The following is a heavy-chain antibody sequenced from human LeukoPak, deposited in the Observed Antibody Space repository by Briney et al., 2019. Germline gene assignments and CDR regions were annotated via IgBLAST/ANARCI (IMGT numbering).Heavy chain of an antibody. V-gene: IGHV1-8*01. D-gene: IGHD4-11*01. CDR3: ARGSALSDYSSPGVDY. J-gene: IGHJ4*02. CDR1: GYTFTSYD. Sequence: ASVKVSFKASGYTFTSYDINWVRQATGQGLEWMGWMNPNSGNTGYSQKFQGRVTMTRNTSISTAYMELSSLTSEDTAVFYCARGSALSDYSSPGVDYWGQGTLVTVSS. CDR2: MNPNSGNT.